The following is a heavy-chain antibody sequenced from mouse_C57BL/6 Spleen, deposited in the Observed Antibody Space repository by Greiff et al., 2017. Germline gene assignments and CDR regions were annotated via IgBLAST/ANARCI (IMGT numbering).Heavy chain of an antibody. CDR2: IHPNSGST. D-gene: IGHD2-1*01. CDR3: ALYYKNAMDY. CDR1: GYTFTSYW. V-gene: IGHV1-64*01. Sequence: QVQLQQPGAELVKPGASVKLSCKASGYTFTSYWMHWVKQRPGQGLEWIGMIHPNSGSTNYNEKFKSKATLTVDKSSRTAYMQLSSLTSEDSAVYYCALYYKNAMDYWGQGTSVTVSS. J-gene: IGHJ4*01.